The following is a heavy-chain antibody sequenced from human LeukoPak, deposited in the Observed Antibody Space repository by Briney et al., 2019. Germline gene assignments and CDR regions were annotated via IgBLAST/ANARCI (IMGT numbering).Heavy chain of an antibody. V-gene: IGHV3-23*01. CDR2: ISDSGNT. CDR1: GFTVSSYA. CDR3: ARDWFHAIDY. Sequence: GGSLRLSCAASGFTVSSYAMSWVRQAPGKGLEWVSAISDSGNTYHADSVKGRFTISRDNAKNTLYLQMNSLRAEDTAVYYCARDWFHAIDYWGQGTLVTVSS. J-gene: IGHJ4*02. D-gene: IGHD2/OR15-2a*01.